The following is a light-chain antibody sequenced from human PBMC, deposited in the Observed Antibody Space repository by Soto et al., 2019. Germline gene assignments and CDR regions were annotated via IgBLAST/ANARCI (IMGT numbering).Light chain of an antibody. CDR1: SSDVGGYNY. Sequence: QSVLTQPASVSGSPGQSITIACTGTSSDVGGYNYVSWYQQYPGKAPRLVISDVSSRPSGVSNRFSGSKSGNTASLTISGLQAEDEADYYCSSYTSSYTYVFGTGTKVTVL. V-gene: IGLV2-14*01. J-gene: IGLJ1*01. CDR3: SSYTSSYTYV. CDR2: DVS.